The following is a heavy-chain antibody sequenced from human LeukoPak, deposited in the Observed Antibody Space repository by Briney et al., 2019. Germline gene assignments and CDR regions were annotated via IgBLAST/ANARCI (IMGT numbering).Heavy chain of an antibody. J-gene: IGHJ4*02. D-gene: IGHD4-23*01. Sequence: GGSLRLSCVASGFTFSNYWMHWVRQPPGKGLVWVSRIYVDGRTINYADSVKGRFTISRDNGKNTLFLQMNSLRAEDAAVYYCVRGNDYGGPHYWGQGTLVTVSS. CDR3: VRGNDYGGPHY. CDR1: GFTFSNYW. CDR2: IYVDGRTI. V-gene: IGHV3-74*01.